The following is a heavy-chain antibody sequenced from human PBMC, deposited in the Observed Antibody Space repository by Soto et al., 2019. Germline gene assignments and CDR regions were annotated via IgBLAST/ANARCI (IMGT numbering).Heavy chain of an antibody. CDR3: ARDGVGSSGWSNAVYFDY. V-gene: IGHV1-69*13. CDR2: IIPIFGTA. Sequence: SVKVSCKASGGTFSSYAISWVRQAPGQGLEWMGGIIPIFGTANYAQKFQGRVTITADESTSTAYMELSSLRSEDTAVYYCARDGVGSSGWSNAVYFDYWGQGTLVTVSS. J-gene: IGHJ4*02. D-gene: IGHD6-19*01. CDR1: GGTFSSYA.